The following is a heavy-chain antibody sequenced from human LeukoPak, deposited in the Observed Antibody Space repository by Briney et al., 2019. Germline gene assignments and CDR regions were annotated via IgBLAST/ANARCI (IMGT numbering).Heavy chain of an antibody. J-gene: IGHJ4*02. D-gene: IGHD4-17*01. CDR1: GFTFSSYD. Sequence: GGSLRHSCAASGFTFSSYDMHWVRQAPGKGLEYVSAISTNGGTTYYANSVKGRFTISRDNSKNTLYLQMGSLRAEDMAVYYCARRGSNYGDSMDYWGQGTLVTVSS. V-gene: IGHV3-64*01. CDR3: ARRGSNYGDSMDY. CDR2: ISTNGGTT.